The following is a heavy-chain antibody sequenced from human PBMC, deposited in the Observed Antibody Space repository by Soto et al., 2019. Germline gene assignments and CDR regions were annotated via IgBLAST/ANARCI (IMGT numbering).Heavy chain of an antibody. D-gene: IGHD2-15*01. J-gene: IGHJ6*01. CDR2: INPSGGST. CDR3: ARDLMLMGYCSGGSCFIFQEEDG. V-gene: IGHV1-46*01. Sequence: VRPAPGQGLEWMGIINPSGGSTSYAQKFQGRVTMTRDTSTSTVYRELSSLRSEDTAVYYCARDLMLMGYCSGGSCFIFQEEDG.